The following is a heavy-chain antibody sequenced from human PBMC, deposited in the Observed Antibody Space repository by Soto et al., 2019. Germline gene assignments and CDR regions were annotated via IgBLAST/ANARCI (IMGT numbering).Heavy chain of an antibody. Sequence: EVQLLESGGGLVQPGGSLRLSCAASGFTFSSYAMTWVRQAPGKGPEWVSGIIGSGGSIDYADSVKGRFTISRDNTKNTLYLQKNSRRAEDTAVLYCAKDHSYYYDSSGSRAEYWGQGTLVTVSS. D-gene: IGHD3-22*01. CDR1: GFTFSSYA. CDR3: AKDHSYYYDSSGSRAEY. CDR2: IIGSGGSI. V-gene: IGHV3-23*01. J-gene: IGHJ4*02.